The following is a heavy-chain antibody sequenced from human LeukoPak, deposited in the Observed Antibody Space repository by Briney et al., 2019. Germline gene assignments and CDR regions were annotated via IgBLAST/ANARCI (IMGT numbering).Heavy chain of an antibody. CDR3: ARDTSDYDFDY. J-gene: IGHJ4*02. Sequence: GGSLRLSCAASGFTFSSYWMSWVRQAPGKGLEWVANIKQDGSEKYYVDSVKGRFTVSRDNAKNSLYLQMNSLRAEDTAVYYCARDTSDYDFDYWGQGTLVTVSS. CDR1: GFTFSSYW. CDR2: IKQDGSEK. D-gene: IGHD4-17*01. V-gene: IGHV3-7*01.